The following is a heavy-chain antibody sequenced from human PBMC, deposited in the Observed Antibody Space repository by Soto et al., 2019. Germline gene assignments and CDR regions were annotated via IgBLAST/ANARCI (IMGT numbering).Heavy chain of an antibody. Sequence: GSGPTLVNPTQTLTLTCTFSGFSLSTSGMCVSWIRQPPGKALEWLARIDWDDDKYYSTSLKTRLTISKDTSKNQVVLTMTNMDPVDTATYYCARILTSYGYSYGPDYYMDVWGKGTTVPVSS. D-gene: IGHD5-18*01. CDR2: IDWDDDK. V-gene: IGHV2-70*11. CDR3: ARILTSYGYSYGPDYYMDV. CDR1: GFSLSTSGMC. J-gene: IGHJ6*03.